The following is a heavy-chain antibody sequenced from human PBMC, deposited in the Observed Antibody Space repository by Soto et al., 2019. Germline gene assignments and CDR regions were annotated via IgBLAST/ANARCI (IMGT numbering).Heavy chain of an antibody. V-gene: IGHV3-11*06. J-gene: IGHJ3*02. CDR3: ARGGKMGILDWSLHPIDAFDI. Sequence: GGSLRLSCAASGFTFSDYYMSWIRQAPGKGLEWVSYISSSSSYTNYADSVKGRFTISRDNAKNSLYLQMNSLRAEDTAVYYCARGGKMGILDWSLHPIDAFDIWGQGTMVTVSS. D-gene: IGHD3-9*01. CDR2: ISSSSSYT. CDR1: GFTFSDYY.